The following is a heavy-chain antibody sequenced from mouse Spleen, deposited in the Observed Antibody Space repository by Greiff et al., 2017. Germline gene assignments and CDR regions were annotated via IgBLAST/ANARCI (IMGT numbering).Heavy chain of an antibody. CDR3: ARDGKGYAMDY. D-gene: IGHD2-1*01. CDR2: INSNGGST. CDR1: GFTFSSYG. Sequence: EVQRVESGGGLVQPGGSLKLSCAASGFTFSSYGMSWVRQTPDKRLELVATINSNGGSTYYPDSVKGRFTISRDNAKNTLYLQMSSLKSEDTAMYYCARDGKGYAMDYWGQGTSVTVSS. V-gene: IGHV5-6-3*01. J-gene: IGHJ4*01.